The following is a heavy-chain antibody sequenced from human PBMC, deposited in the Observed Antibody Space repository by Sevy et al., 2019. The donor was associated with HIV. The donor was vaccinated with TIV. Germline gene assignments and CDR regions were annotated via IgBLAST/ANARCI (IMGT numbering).Heavy chain of an antibody. V-gene: IGHV1-8*01. CDR3: ARCRPRDFWSGYYYYFDY. Sequence: ASVKVSCKASGYTFTSYDINWVRQATGQGLEWMGWMNPNSGNTGYAQKFQGRVTMTRNTSISTAYMELSSMRSEDTAVYYCARCRPRDFWSGYYYYFDYWGQGTLVTVSS. CDR2: MNPNSGNT. CDR1: GYTFTSYD. J-gene: IGHJ4*02. D-gene: IGHD3-3*01.